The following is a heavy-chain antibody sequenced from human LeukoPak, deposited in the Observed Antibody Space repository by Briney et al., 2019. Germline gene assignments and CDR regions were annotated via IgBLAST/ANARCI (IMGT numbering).Heavy chain of an antibody. CDR3: VAWGNSGNS. CDR2: MNGDGSQI. V-gene: IGHV3-7*01. CDR1: GFTFSGHW. D-gene: IGHD1-26*01. J-gene: IGHJ3*01. Sequence: GRSLRLSCAASGFTFSGHWMSWVRQAPAKGLEWVAHMNGDGSQIYYMDFVKGRFTISRDNAKNSLYLQMNGLRAEDTVVYYCVAWGNSGNSWGQGTMVIVSS.